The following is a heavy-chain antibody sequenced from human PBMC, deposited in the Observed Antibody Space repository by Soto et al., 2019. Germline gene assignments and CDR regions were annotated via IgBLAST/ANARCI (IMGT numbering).Heavy chain of an antibody. V-gene: IGHV4-59*01. CDR3: AGGLYADYSWEAFDS. D-gene: IGHD4-17*01. J-gene: IGHJ3*02. CDR1: GGSISTYY. Sequence: QVQLQESGPGLVKPSETLSLTCTVSGGSISTYYWSWIRQPPGKGLEWIGYIYYSGFTNYNPSLKSRVTISVDTSKNQFSLKLNSVTAADTAEYYCAGGLYADYSWEAFDSWGQGTMVTVSS. CDR2: IYYSGFT.